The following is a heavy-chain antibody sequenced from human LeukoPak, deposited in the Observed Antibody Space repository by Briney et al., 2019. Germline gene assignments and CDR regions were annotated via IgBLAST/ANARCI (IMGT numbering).Heavy chain of an antibody. V-gene: IGHV4-59*11. D-gene: IGHD2-8*01. CDR2: ISYSGST. CDR3: ARDLLPDCSNGVCPIIDL. J-gene: IGHJ6*04. Sequence: SETLSLTCTVSGGSITSHYWSWLRRPPGKGLEWIGHISYSGSTKYNPTIKGRVTISIGSSKKHFSLKLSSVTAADTAEYYCARDLLPDCSNGVCPIIDLWGKGTTVVVSS. CDR1: GGSITSHY.